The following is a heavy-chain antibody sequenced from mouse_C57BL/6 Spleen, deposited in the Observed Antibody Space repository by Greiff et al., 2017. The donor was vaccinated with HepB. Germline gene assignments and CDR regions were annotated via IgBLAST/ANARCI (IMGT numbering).Heavy chain of an antibody. J-gene: IGHJ4*01. CDR2: INPSTGGT. Sequence: EVQLQQSGPELVKPGASVKISCKASGYSFTGYYMNWVKQSPEKSLEWIGEINPSTGGTTYNQKFKAKATLTVDKSSSTAYMQLTSLTSEDSAVYYCARSNNYGFGDYWGQGTSVTVSS. D-gene: IGHD1-1*01. CDR3: ARSNNYGFGDY. CDR1: GYSFTGYY. V-gene: IGHV1-42*01.